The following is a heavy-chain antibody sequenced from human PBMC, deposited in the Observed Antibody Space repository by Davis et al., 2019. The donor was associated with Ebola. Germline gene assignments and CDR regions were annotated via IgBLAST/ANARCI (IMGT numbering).Heavy chain of an antibody. CDR1: GGSISSHS. D-gene: IGHD3-10*01. V-gene: IGHV4-59*11. CDR3: ARGFLWFGELAAFDI. CDR2: SFYGEST. Sequence: PGGSLRLSCSVSGGSISSHSLSWIRQPPGKGLEWIGYSFYGESTNYNPSLKSRVTISVDTSKNQFSLKLSSVTAADTAVYYCARGFLWFGELAAFDIWGQGTMVTVSS. J-gene: IGHJ3*02.